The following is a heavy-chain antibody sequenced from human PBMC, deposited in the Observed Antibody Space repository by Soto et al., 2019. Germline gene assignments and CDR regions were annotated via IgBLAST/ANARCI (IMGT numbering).Heavy chain of an antibody. J-gene: IGHJ4*02. CDR2: IYYSGSA. CDR3: ARRDSIASIDY. V-gene: IGHV4-59*08. CDR1: GGSISSYY. D-gene: IGHD6-6*01. Sequence: TSETLSLTCTVSGGSISSYYWSWIRQPPGKGLEWIGYIYYSGSANYNPSLRSRVTISVDTSKNQFSLKLSSVTAADTAVYYCARRDSIASIDYWGQGTLVTVSS.